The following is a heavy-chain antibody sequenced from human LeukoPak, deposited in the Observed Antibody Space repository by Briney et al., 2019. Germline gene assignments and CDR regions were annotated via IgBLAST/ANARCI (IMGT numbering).Heavy chain of an antibody. CDR1: GGSISNYY. J-gene: IGHJ5*02. V-gene: IGHV4-59*01. CDR2: MYYSGTT. CDR3: AKSPLANCGGDCYVDG. D-gene: IGHD2-21*02. Sequence: SETLSLTCTVSGGSISNYYWTWIRQSPGKGLEWIGYMYYSGTTNYNPSLRSRVAMSVETSKSQVSLRVSSVSAGETAVYYCAKSPLANCGGDCYVDGWGQGTLVTVSS.